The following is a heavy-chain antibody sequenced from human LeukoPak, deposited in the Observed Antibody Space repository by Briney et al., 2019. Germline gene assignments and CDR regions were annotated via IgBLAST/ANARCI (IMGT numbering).Heavy chain of an antibody. D-gene: IGHD5-18*01. CDR3: ARASYGYRGFDY. V-gene: IGHV4-59*01. CDR2: IYYSGST. J-gene: IGHJ4*02. Sequence: SETLSLTCTVSGGSLSSYYWSWIRQPPGKGLEWIGYIYYSGSTNYNPSLKSRVTISVDTSKNQFSLKLSSVTAADTAVYYCARASYGYRGFDYWGQGTLVTVSS. CDR1: GGSLSSYY.